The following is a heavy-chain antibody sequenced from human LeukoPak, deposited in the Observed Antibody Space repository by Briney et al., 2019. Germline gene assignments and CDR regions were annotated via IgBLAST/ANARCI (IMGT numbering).Heavy chain of an antibody. J-gene: IGHJ4*02. V-gene: IGHV4-59*01. D-gene: IGHD3-22*01. Sequence: PSETLSLTCSVSGGSISSYYWSWIRQPPGKGLEWIGYIDYSGSTNYNPSLKSRVTISVDTSKNQLSLKLSSVIAADTAVYYCARGQHYYDSIGFNWGQGTLVTVSS. CDR3: ARGQHYYDSIGFN. CDR2: IDYSGST. CDR1: GGSISSYY.